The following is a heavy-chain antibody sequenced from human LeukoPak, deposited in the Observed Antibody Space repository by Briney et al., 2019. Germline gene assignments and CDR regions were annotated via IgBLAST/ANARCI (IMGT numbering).Heavy chain of an antibody. CDR1: GYTFTSYG. CDR3: ARTHRGFNWFDP. D-gene: IGHD1-14*01. J-gene: IGHJ5*02. Sequence: ASVNVSCRASGYTFTSYGISWVRQAPGQGLEWMGWTSAYNGNTNYAQKLQGRVTMTTDTSTSTAYMELRSLRSDDTAVYYCARTHRGFNWFDPWGQGTLVTVSS. V-gene: IGHV1-18*04. CDR2: TSAYNGNT.